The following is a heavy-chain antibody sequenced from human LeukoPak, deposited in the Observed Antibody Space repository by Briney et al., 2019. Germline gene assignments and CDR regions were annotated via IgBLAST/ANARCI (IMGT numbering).Heavy chain of an antibody. CDR3: ARVFGGGRGGWFDP. CDR1: GGSITGYY. Sequence: SETLSLTCTVSGGSITGYYWTWIRRPPGKGLEWIGYIYYSGSSNYNPSLKSRVTISIHTSKNQFSLNLSSLTAADTAVYYCARVFGGGRGGWFDPWGQGTLVAVSS. D-gene: IGHD3-16*01. J-gene: IGHJ5*02. CDR2: IYYSGSS. V-gene: IGHV4-59*01.